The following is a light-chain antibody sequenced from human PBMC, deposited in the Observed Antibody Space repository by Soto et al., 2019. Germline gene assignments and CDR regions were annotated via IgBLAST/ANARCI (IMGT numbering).Light chain of an antibody. J-gene: IGKJ1*01. CDR1: QSVRSSY. CDR3: QQYGSSPRT. CDR2: GAS. V-gene: IGKV3-20*01. Sequence: EIVLTQSPGNRAIFPWRGANRSCSASQSVRSSYLAWYQQKPGQAPRLIIYGASSRATGIPDRFSGSGSGTDFTLTIRRLEPEDFAVYYCQQYGSSPRTFGQRTQLDI.